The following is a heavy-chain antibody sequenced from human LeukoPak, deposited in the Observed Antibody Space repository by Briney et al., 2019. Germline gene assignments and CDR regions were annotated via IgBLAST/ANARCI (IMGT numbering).Heavy chain of an antibody. CDR3: ARDRGVGYDFWSGYYYNWFDP. CDR2: IIPIFGTA. D-gene: IGHD3-3*01. CDR1: GGTFSSYA. Sequence: SVKVSCKASGGTFSSYAISWVRQAPGQGLEWMGGIIPIFGTANYAQKFQGRVTITADESTSTAYMELSSLRSEDTAVYYCARDRGVGYDFWSGYYYNWFDPWGQGTLVTVSS. J-gene: IGHJ5*02. V-gene: IGHV1-69*13.